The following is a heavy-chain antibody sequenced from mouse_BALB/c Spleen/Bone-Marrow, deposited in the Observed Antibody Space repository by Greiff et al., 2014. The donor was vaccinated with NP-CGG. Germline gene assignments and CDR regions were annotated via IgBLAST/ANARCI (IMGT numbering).Heavy chain of an antibody. CDR2: INPNNGDT. CDR1: GYTFTDYC. J-gene: IGHJ3*01. CDR3: TRRSTMTTFAY. Sequence: EVHLVESGPELVKPGASVKMSCKASGYTFTDYCMKWVKQSHGKSLEWIGDINPNNGDTFYNQKFKGKATLTVDKSSSTAYMQLNSLTSEDSAVCYCTRRSTMTTFAYWGQGTLVTVSA. D-gene: IGHD2-4*01. V-gene: IGHV1-26*01.